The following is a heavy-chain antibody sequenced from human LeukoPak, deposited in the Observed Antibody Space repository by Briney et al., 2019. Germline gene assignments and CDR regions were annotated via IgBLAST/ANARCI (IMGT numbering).Heavy chain of an antibody. J-gene: IGHJ4*02. CDR3: ARSGHRRYYYASGPDY. Sequence: GASVKVSCKASGYTFSSYGIGWVRQAPGQGLEWMGWISAYNGNTNYAQNLQGRVTMTTDTSTSTAYMDLTSLRSDDTAVYYCARSGHRRYYYASGPDYWGQGTLVTVSS. D-gene: IGHD3-10*01. CDR2: ISAYNGNT. V-gene: IGHV1-18*01. CDR1: GYTFSSYG.